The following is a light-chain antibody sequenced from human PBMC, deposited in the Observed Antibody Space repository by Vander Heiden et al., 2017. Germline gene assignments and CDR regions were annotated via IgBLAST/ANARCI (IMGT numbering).Light chain of an antibody. CDR1: QSIGIY. CDR2: AAS. V-gene: IGKV1-39*01. CDR3: QQCYSTRLT. Sequence: DIQMTQSPSSLSASVGDRVTITCRASQSIGIYLNWYQQKPGKAPQLLIYAASSLQSGLPTRFSGSGSGTDFTLTISSLRPGDFVSYYCQQCYSTRLTFGPGTKLEIK. J-gene: IGKJ2*01.